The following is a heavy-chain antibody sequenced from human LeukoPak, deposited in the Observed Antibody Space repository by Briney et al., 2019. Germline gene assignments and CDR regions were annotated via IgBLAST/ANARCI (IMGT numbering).Heavy chain of an antibody. CDR3: ASSSWYQESRYYFDC. Sequence: SETLSLTCTVSGGSISSSSYYWGWIRQPPGKGLERIGSIYYSGSTYYNPSLKSRVTISVDTSKNQFSLKLSSVTAADTAVYYCASSSWYQESRYYFDCWGQGTLVTVSS. J-gene: IGHJ4*02. CDR1: GGSISSSSYY. D-gene: IGHD6-13*01. V-gene: IGHV4-39*01. CDR2: IYYSGST.